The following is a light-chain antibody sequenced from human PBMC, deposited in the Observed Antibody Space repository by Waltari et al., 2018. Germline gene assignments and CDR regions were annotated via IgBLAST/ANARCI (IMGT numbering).Light chain of an antibody. J-gene: IGLJ2*01. CDR3: CSYAGSSPHVV. CDR2: EDT. V-gene: IGLV2-23*01. Sequence: QSALTQPASVSGSPGQSITISCTGTSSDVGSYNLVSCYQQHPGKAPKRMIYEDTKRPSGVSDRFSGSKSGNTATLTISGLQAEDEADYYCCSYAGSSPHVVFGGGTKLTVL. CDR1: SSDVGSYNL.